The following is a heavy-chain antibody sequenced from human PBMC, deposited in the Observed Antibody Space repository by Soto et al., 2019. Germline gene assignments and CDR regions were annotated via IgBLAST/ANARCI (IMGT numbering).Heavy chain of an antibody. CDR2: IYYKSRWYN. Sequence: PSQTLSLSCAISGDTVSTNTAAWKWIRQSPSRGLEWLGRIYYKSRWYNDYSESLKSRIAIIPDTSRNQFSLQLNSVIPDDTAVYYCARDWGYDPDPTYYYGMDVWGQGTKVTVSS. J-gene: IGHJ6*02. D-gene: IGHD5-12*01. CDR3: ARDWGYDPDPTYYYGMDV. CDR1: GDTVSTNTAA. V-gene: IGHV6-1*01.